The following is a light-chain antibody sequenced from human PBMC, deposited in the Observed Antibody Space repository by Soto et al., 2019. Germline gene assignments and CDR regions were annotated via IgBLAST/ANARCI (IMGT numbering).Light chain of an antibody. CDR3: TSSTSDSLYV. CDR1: SSDVGGHNY. Sequence: QSVLTQPASVSGAPGQSITISCTGTSSDVGGHNYVSWYRQHPGKAPKLMIYEVTNRPSGISNRFSGSKSGNTASLTISGLQAEDEADYFCTSSTSDSLYVFGTGTKVTVL. V-gene: IGLV2-14*01. J-gene: IGLJ1*01. CDR2: EVT.